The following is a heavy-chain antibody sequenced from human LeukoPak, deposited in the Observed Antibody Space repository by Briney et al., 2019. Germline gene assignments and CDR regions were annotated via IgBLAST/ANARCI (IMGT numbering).Heavy chain of an antibody. CDR1: GGSISSGGYY. V-gene: IGHV4-30-2*01. CDR3: AREPPGETGYSYGLDY. Sequence: SETLSLTCTVSGGSISSGGYYWSWIRQPPGKGLEWIGYIYHSGSTYYNPSLKSRVTISVDRSKNQLSLKLSSVTAADTAVYYCAREPPGETGYSYGLDYWGQGTLVTVSS. J-gene: IGHJ4*02. CDR2: IYHSGST. D-gene: IGHD5-18*01.